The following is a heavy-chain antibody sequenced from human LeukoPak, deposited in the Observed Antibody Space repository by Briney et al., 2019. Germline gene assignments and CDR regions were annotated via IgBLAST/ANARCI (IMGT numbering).Heavy chain of an antibody. CDR3: ARVSFGELFTIDY. CDR1: GFSFSSYW. D-gene: IGHD3-10*01. CDR2: IKQDGSEK. V-gene: IGHV3-7*01. Sequence: AGSLRLSCVVSGFSFSSYWMSWVRQAPGKGLEWVANIKQDGSEKYCLDSVNGRFLISRDNAKNSLSLQMNRLRAEDTAVYHCARVSFGELFTIDYWGQGNMVTVSS. J-gene: IGHJ4*02.